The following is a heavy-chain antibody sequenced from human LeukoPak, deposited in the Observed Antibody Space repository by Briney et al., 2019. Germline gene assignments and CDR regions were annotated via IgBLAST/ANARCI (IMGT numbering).Heavy chain of an antibody. Sequence: SETLSFTCAVYGGSFSGYYWSWIRQPPGKGLEWIGEINHSGSTNYNPSLKSRVTISVDTSKNQFSLKLSSVTAAVTAVYYCARGMGSTSFYWFDPWGQGTLVTVSS. CDR2: INHSGST. CDR3: ARGMGSTSFYWFDP. V-gene: IGHV4-34*01. D-gene: IGHD2-2*01. J-gene: IGHJ5*02. CDR1: GGSFSGYY.